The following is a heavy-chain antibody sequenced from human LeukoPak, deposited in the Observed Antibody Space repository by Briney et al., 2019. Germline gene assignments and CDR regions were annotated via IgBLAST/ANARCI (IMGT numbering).Heavy chain of an antibody. CDR2: ISGSGGST. J-gene: IGHJ3*02. D-gene: IGHD2-2*01. CDR3: ARDWDIVVVPAHDAFDI. CDR1: GFTFSSYA. Sequence: GGSLRLSCAASGFTFSSYAMSWVRQAPGKGLEWVSAISGSGGSTYYADSVKGRFTISRDNAKNSLYLQMNSLRAEDTAVYYCARDWDIVVVPAHDAFDIWGQGTMVTVSS. V-gene: IGHV3-23*01.